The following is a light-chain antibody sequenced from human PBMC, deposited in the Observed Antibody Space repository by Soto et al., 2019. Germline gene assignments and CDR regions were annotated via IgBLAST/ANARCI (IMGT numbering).Light chain of an antibody. CDR1: QSISDT. CDR2: DAS. V-gene: IGKV3-15*01. J-gene: IGKJ1*01. CDR3: QQYNNWPWT. Sequence: EIVMTQSPATLSVSPGGRATLSCRASQSISDTLAWYQQKPGQAPRLLIHDASTRATGFPARFSGSGSGTDFTLTISSLQSEDFAVYYWQQYNNWPWTFGQGTKVEIK.